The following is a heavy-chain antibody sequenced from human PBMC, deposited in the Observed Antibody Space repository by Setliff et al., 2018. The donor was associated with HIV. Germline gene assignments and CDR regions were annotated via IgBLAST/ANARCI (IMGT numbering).Heavy chain of an antibody. CDR3: ARVSRNLYGHLDGFDI. V-gene: IGHV5-51*01. CDR2: IYPGDSET. CDR1: GYSFTDYW. J-gene: IGHJ3*02. Sequence: PGESLKISCGASGYSFTDYWIGWVRQMLGKGLECMGIIYPGDSETKYSPSFQGQVTISVDKSFNTAYLQWSSLRASDTTMYYCARVSRNLYGHLDGFDIWGHGTMVTVSS. D-gene: IGHD3-10*01.